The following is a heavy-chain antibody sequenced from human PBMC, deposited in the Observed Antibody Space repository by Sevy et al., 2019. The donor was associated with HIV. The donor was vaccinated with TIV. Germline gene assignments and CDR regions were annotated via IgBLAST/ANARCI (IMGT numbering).Heavy chain of an antibody. Sequence: SETLSLTCTVSTGSITSYWWTWIRQPPGKGLEWIANIHHNGNTNYNPSLKSRVTISVDTSKSQFSLMLSSMTAADTAMYYCAGETAWGRDYSWGQGTRVTVSS. V-gene: IGHV4-59*08. CDR2: IHHNGNT. CDR1: TGSITSYW. D-gene: IGHD1-1*01. CDR3: AGETAWGRDYS. J-gene: IGHJ4*02.